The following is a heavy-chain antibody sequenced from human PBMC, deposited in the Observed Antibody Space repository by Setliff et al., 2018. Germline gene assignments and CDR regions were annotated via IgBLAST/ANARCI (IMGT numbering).Heavy chain of an antibody. J-gene: IGHJ6*03. V-gene: IGHV3-23*01. CDR2: MSASGTST. D-gene: IGHD3-22*01. CDR1: GFTFSSYA. Sequence: GGSLRLSCATSGFTFSSYAMSWVRQAPGKGLEWVSAMSASGTSTYHADSVKGRFTISGDNSKNTLYLQMNSLRADDTAVYYCARLALTGYDSSGYYYALDYYYYMDVWGKGTTVTVSS. CDR3: ARLALTGYDSSGYYYALDYYYYMDV.